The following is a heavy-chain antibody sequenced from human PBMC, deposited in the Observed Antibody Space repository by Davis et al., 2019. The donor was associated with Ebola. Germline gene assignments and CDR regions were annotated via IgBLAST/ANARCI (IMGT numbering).Heavy chain of an antibody. CDR3: AKEGEDIVVVPAAMRPYYYFDY. J-gene: IGHJ4*02. Sequence: GESLKISCAASGFTFSSYAMHWVRQAPGKGLEWVSAISGSGGSTYYADSVKGRFTISRDNSKNTLYLQMNSLRAEDTAVYYCAKEGEDIVVVPAAMRPYYYFDYWGQGTLVTVSS. D-gene: IGHD2-2*01. CDR2: ISGSGGST. CDR1: GFTFSSYA. V-gene: IGHV3-23*01.